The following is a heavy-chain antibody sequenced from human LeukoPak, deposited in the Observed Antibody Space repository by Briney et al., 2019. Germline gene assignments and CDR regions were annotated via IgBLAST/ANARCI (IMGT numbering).Heavy chain of an antibody. J-gene: IGHJ5*02. CDR3: VRGGPSTWS. CDR2: INHDGSGT. V-gene: IGHV3-74*01. Sequence: GGSLRLSCAASGFTFKLYWMHWVRQVPGRGPVWVSRINHDGSGTIYADSVRGRFTISRDDAKNTLYLQMNNLRAEDTAVYHCVRGGPSTWSWGQGTLVTVSS. CDR1: GFTFKLYW. D-gene: IGHD2-15*01.